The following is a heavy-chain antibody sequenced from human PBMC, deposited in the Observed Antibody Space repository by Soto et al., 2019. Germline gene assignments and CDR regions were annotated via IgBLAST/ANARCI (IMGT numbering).Heavy chain of an antibody. CDR2: IVGDSGNT. D-gene: IGHD3-10*01. CDR1: GYPLPTYG. J-gene: IGHJ4*02. CDR3: ATVSGYGSGSRRFDF. Sequence: QVQVMQSGAQLTQPGASVKVSCETSGYPLPTYGLSWVRQAPGQGLEWMGWIVGDSGNTVYAQKLQGRVTMYRDTSTSTGYMELRRLTSDDSALYYCATVSGYGSGSRRFDFWGQGTLVCVSS. V-gene: IGHV1-18*01.